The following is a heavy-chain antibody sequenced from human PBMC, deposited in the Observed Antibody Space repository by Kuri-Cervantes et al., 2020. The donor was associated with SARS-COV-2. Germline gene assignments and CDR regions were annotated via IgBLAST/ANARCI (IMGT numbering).Heavy chain of an antibody. V-gene: IGHV4-59*11. CDR3: ARDKDGSGSLWFDP. D-gene: IGHD3-10*01. J-gene: IGHJ5*02. Sequence: ESLKISCTVSGGSISSHYWSWIRQPPGKGLEWIGYIYYSGSTNHNPSLKSRVTISVDTSKNQFSLKLSSVTAADTAVYYCARDKDGSGSLWFDPWGQGTLVTVSS. CDR1: GGSISSHY. CDR2: IYYSGST.